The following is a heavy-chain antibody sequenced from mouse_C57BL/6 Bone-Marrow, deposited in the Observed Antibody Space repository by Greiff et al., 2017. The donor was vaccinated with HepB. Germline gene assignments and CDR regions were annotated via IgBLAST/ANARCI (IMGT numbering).Heavy chain of an antibody. CDR2: INPGSGGT. CDR3: ARYAYYRYFDV. J-gene: IGHJ1*03. Sequence: QVQLKQSGAELVRPGTSVKVSCKASGYAFTNYLIEWVKQRPGQGLEWIGVINPGSGGTNYNEKFKGKATLTADKSSSTAYMQLSSLTSEDSAVYFCARYAYYRYFDVWGTGTTVTVSS. D-gene: IGHD2-10*01. V-gene: IGHV1-54*01. CDR1: GYAFTNYL.